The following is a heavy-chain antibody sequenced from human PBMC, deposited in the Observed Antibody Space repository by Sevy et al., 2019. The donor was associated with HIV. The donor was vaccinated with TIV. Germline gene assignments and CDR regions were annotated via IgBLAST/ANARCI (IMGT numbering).Heavy chain of an antibody. CDR2: RKKGGSAK. D-gene: IGHD3-22*01. CDR3: TKRKDGRSGCHLDY. CDR1: GFTFRSNW. J-gene: IGHJ4*02. V-gene: IGHV3-7*01. Sequence: GGSLRLSCAASGFTFRSNWMSWVRQAPGKGLEWVANRKKGGSAKYYVDSLKGGFTMSRDNANNTLYLQMNSRRAEDAAVYYCTKRKDGRSGCHLDYWGQGTLVTVSS.